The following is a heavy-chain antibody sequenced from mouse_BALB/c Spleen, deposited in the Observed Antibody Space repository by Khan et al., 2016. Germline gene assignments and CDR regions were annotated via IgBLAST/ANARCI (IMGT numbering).Heavy chain of an antibody. CDR3: ARYRDYYGSSRYFDV. CDR2: INTYSGES. CDR1: GYTFTNYG. J-gene: IGHJ1*01. V-gene: IGHV9-3-1*01. D-gene: IGHD1-1*01. Sequence: QIQLVQSGPELKKPGKTVKISCKASGYTFTNYGMNWVKQAPGKGLKWMGWINTYSGESTYAADFKGRFAFSLETSANTAYLQINNLKNEDTATYFCARYRDYYGSSRYFDVWGAGTTVTVSS.